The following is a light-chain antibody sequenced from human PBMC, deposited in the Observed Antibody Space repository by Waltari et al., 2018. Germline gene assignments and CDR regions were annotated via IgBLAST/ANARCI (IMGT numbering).Light chain of an antibody. V-gene: IGKV3-20*01. CDR3: HQYGSSPYI. CDR2: GAS. Sequence: EIVLTQSPGTLSLSPGERATISCRASQSVTSRYIAWYQQKPGQPPRLLFYGASSRATGIPDMFSGSGSGTDFTLTISRLEPEDFAVYYCHQYGSSPYIFGQGTKLEIK. CDR1: QSVTSRY. J-gene: IGKJ2*01.